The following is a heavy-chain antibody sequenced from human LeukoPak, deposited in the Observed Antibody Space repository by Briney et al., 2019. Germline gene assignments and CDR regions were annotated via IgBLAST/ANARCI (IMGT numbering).Heavy chain of an antibody. CDR1: GYTFTSYY. Sequence: RASVKVSCKASGYTFTSYYMHWVRQAPGQGLEWMGIINPSGGSTIYAQKFQGRVTMTRDTSMSTVYMELSSLRSEDTAVYYCARTMVRGASFDYWGQGTLVTVSS. J-gene: IGHJ4*02. V-gene: IGHV1-46*01. D-gene: IGHD3-10*01. CDR2: INPSGGST. CDR3: ARTMVRGASFDY.